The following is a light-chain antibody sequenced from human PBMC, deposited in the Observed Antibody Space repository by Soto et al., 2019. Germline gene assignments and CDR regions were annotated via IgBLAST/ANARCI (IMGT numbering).Light chain of an antibody. Sequence: EIVLTQSPGTLSLSPGERATLSCRASQSVSSSSLAWYQQKPGQAPRLLIYDTSSRATGIPDRFSGSGSGTDFTLTISSLQPEDFATYYCQQSYSTPRTFGQGTKVDIK. J-gene: IGKJ1*01. V-gene: IGKV3D-20*02. CDR2: DTS. CDR1: QSVSSSS. CDR3: QQSYSTPRT.